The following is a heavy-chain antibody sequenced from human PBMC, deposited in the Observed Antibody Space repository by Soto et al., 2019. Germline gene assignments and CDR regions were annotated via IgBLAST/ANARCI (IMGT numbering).Heavy chain of an antibody. CDR3: ARDGSPENYYSAAMDI. D-gene: IGHD1-1*01. CDR1: GDSISTYY. V-gene: IGHV4-59*01. Sequence: QVQLQESGPGLVKPSETLSLTCTVSGDSISTYYWSWIRQSPGKGLEWIGYVYHSGSTNYNPSLKSRVTISVHTSKNQFSLRLTSVTAADTAAYYCARDGSPENYYSAAMDIWGQGTAVTVSS. J-gene: IGHJ6*02. CDR2: VYHSGST.